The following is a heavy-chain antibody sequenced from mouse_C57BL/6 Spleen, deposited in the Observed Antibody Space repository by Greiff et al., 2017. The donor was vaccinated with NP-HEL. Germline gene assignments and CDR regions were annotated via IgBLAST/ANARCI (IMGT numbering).Heavy chain of an antibody. Sequence: EVQLQQSGPELVKPGASVKISCKASGYTFTDYYMNWVKQSHGKSLEWIGDINPNNGGTSYNQKFKGKATLTVDKSSSTAYMELRSLTSEDSAVYYCARELLLDYWGQGTTLTVSS. V-gene: IGHV1-26*01. CDR2: INPNNGGT. D-gene: IGHD2-12*01. CDR1: GYTFTDYY. J-gene: IGHJ2*01. CDR3: ARELLLDY.